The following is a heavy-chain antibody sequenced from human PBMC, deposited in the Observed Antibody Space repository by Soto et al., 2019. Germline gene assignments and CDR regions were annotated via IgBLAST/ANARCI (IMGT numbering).Heavy chain of an antibody. D-gene: IGHD6-19*01. CDR1: GFTFSSYW. CDR2: IKQDGSEK. Sequence: GGSLRLSCATSGFTFSSYWMSWVRQAPGKGLEWVANIKQDGSEKYNVDSVKGRFTISRDNAKNSVYLQLNSLRAEDTAVYYCARDLAAVAVNADYWGQGTLVTVSS. J-gene: IGHJ4*02. V-gene: IGHV3-7*01. CDR3: ARDLAAVAVNADY.